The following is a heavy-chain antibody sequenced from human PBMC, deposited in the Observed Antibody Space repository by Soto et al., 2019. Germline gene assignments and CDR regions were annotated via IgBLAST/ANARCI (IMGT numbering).Heavy chain of an antibody. CDR3: ARFPITYYDILTGYYRAGGMGSGHFDY. V-gene: IGHV1-3*01. Sequence: GASVKVSCKASGYTFTSYAMHWVRQAPGQRLEWMGWINAGNGNTKYSQKFQGRVTITRDTSASTAYMELSSLRSEDTAVYYCARFPITYYDILTGYYRAGGMGSGHFDYWGQGTLVTVSS. CDR1: GYTFTSYA. D-gene: IGHD3-9*01. CDR2: INAGNGNT. J-gene: IGHJ4*02.